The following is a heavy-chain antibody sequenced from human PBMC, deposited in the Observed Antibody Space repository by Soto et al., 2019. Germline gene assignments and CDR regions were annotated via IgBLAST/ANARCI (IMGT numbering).Heavy chain of an antibody. CDR3: AKVFGPYSTYCYFDX. Sequence: PGGSLRLSFAASGFTFSSYAMSWVRQAPGKGLEWVSSISCSGGSTYYADSVKVRFTISIDNSNNTLYLQMNSLRAEDTAVYYCAKVFGPYSTYCYFDXWGQGTLVTVSX. J-gene: IGHJ4*02. CDR2: ISCSGGST. CDR1: GFTFSSYA. V-gene: IGHV3-23*01. D-gene: IGHD4-4*01.